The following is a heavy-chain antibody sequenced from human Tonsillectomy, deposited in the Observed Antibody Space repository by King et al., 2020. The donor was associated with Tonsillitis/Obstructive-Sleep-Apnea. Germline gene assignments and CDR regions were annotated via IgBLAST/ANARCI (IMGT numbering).Heavy chain of an antibody. CDR3: ARAGYCSGGNCYSTLFDC. CDR1: GFTFSSYE. D-gene: IGHD2-15*01. J-gene: IGHJ4*02. Sequence: VQLVESGGGLVQPGGSLRLSCAASGFTFSSYEMNWVRQAPGKGLEWLAYIKSGGSNIYYADSVKGRFTISRDNAKNSLYLQMNSLRAEDTAVYYCARAGYCSGGNCYSTLFDCWGQGTLVTVSS. CDR2: IKSGGSNI. V-gene: IGHV3-48*03.